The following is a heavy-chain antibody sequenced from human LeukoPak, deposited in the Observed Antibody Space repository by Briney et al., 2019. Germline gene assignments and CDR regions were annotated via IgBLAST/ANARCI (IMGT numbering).Heavy chain of an antibody. J-gene: IGHJ1*01. CDR3: TREWGYYDRRFQH. CDR1: GFTFGDYV. Sequence: QPGGSLRLSCTASGFTFGDYVMSWVRQAPGKGLEWVGFIRSKAYGGTTEYAASVKGRFTISRDDSKSIAYLQMNSLKTEDTAVYYCTREWGYYDRRFQHWGQGTLVTVSS. D-gene: IGHD3-22*01. V-gene: IGHV3-49*04. CDR2: IRSKAYGGTT.